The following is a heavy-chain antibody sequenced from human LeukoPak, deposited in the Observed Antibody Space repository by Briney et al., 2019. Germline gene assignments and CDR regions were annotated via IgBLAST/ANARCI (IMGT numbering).Heavy chain of an antibody. J-gene: IGHJ5*02. CDR1: GYTFTSYG. V-gene: IGHV1-69*13. CDR2: IIPIFGTA. D-gene: IGHD3-3*01. Sequence: EASVKVSCKASGYTFTSYGISWVRQAPGQGLEWMGGIIPIFGTANYAQKFQGRVTITADESTSTAYMELSSLRSEDTAVYYCARENSAITILTFGVTGWFDPWGQGTLVTVSS. CDR3: ARENSAITILTFGVTGWFDP.